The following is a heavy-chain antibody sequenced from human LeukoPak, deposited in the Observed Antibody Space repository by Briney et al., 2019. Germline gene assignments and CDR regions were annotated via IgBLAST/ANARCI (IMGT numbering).Heavy chain of an antibody. Sequence: TGGSLRLSCAASGFTFNNYVMSWVRQAPGKGLEWVSTINGSGYNTYYADSVKGRFTISRDNSKNTLSLQVNTLRAEDTAVYYCARDSRGSYGDAFDIWGQGTMVTVSS. CDR1: GFTFNNYV. V-gene: IGHV3-23*01. CDR3: ARDSRGSYGDAFDI. J-gene: IGHJ3*02. CDR2: INGSGYNT. D-gene: IGHD1-26*01.